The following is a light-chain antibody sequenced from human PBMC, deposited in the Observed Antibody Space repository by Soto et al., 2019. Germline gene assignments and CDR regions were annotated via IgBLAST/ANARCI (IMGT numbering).Light chain of an antibody. CDR3: QQYNNWPPVLT. CDR2: GAS. V-gene: IGKV3-15*01. J-gene: IGKJ4*01. CDR1: QSVSSN. Sequence: EIVMTQSPATLSVSPGERATLSCRASQSVSSNLAWYQQKPGQAPRLLIYGASTRATGIPARFSGSGSGTEFTLTISSLQSEDSAVYYCQQYNNWPPVLTFGGGTKVEIK.